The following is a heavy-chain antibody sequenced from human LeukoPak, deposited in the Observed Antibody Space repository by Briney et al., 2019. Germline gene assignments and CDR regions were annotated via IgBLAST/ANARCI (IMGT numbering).Heavy chain of an antibody. CDR1: GFTFSTFA. CDR2: ISGRRDST. J-gene: IGHJ6*03. CDR3: AKDPNFYYCMDV. V-gene: IGHV3-23*01. Sequence: GGSLRLSCAASGFTFSTFAMSWVRQAPGKGLEWVSTISGRRDSTSYADSVKGRFTISRDNSKNTLYLQMNSLRAEDTAVYYCAKDPNFYYCMDVWGKGTTVTISS.